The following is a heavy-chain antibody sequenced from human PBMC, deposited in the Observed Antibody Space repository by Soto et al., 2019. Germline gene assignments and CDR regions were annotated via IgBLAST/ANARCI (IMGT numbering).Heavy chain of an antibody. CDR2: IIPIFGTA. Sequence: SVKVSCKASGGTFSSYAISWVRQAPGQGLEWMGGIIPIFGTANYAQKFQGRVTITADKSTSTAYMELSSLRSEDTAVYYCARETVARPAGFDYWGQGTLVTVSS. D-gene: IGHD6-19*01. CDR3: ARETVARPAGFDY. CDR1: GGTFSSYA. J-gene: IGHJ4*02. V-gene: IGHV1-69*06.